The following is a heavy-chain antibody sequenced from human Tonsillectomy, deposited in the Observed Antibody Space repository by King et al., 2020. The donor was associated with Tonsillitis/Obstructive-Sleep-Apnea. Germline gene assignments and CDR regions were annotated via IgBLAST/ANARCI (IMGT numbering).Heavy chain of an antibody. CDR3: TKESKVDYGNYIRPS. J-gene: IGHJ5*02. D-gene: IGHD4-11*01. CDR1: GFTFSTYV. Sequence: VQLVESGGGLVQPGESLRLSCAASGFTFSTYVLNWVRQAPGKGLEWVSAINGGADTTYYADSVKGRFTISRDNSKHTLYLQMNGLRAEDTAVYFCTKESKVDYGNYIRPSWAQGTLVTVSS. V-gene: IGHV3-23*04. CDR2: INGGADTT.